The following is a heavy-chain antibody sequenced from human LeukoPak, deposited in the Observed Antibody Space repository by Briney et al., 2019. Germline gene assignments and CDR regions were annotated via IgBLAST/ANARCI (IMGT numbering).Heavy chain of an antibody. D-gene: IGHD6-13*01. CDR2: ISYDGSSK. CDR3: AKVGEQQLADY. CDR1: GFTFSSYG. Sequence: GGSLRFSCAASGFTFSSYGVHWVRQAPGKGLEWVAVISYDGSSKYYADSVKGRFTISRDNSKNTLYLQMNSLRGEDTAVYYCAKVGEQQLADYWGQGTLVTVSS. J-gene: IGHJ4*02. V-gene: IGHV3-30*18.